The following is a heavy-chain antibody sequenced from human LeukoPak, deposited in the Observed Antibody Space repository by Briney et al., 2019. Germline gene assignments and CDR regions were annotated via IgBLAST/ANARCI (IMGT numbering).Heavy chain of an antibody. V-gene: IGHV3-53*01. CDR3: ARDGASGWSYVY. D-gene: IGHD6-19*01. J-gene: IGHJ4*02. CDR1: GFTVSNGY. Sequence: GGSLRLSCAASGFTVSNGYMSWVRQAPGKGLEWVSVIYSGGTTYYADSVKGRFTISRDNSKNTLYLQMNSLRADDAAVYYCARDGASGWSYVYRGQGTLVTVSS. CDR2: IYSGGTT.